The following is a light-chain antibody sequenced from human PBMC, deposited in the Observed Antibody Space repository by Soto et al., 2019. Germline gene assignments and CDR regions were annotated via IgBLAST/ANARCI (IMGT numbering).Light chain of an antibody. V-gene: IGKV1-39*01. Sequence: DTQMTQSPSSLSASVRDRVTITCRASQSISTYLNWYQQKPGKAPKLLIYAASSLQSGVPSRFTGSGSGTDFTLTISSLQLEDFATYYCQQSYSTPYTFGQGTKLEIK. CDR1: QSISTY. J-gene: IGKJ2*01. CDR2: AAS. CDR3: QQSYSTPYT.